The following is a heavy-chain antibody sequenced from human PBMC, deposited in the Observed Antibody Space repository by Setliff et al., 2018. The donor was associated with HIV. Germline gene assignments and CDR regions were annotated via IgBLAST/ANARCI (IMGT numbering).Heavy chain of an antibody. Sequence: SETLSLTCTVSGGSISSYYWSWIRQPPGKGLEWIGYISYSGSTNYNPSLKSRVTLSVKTSKNQFSLKLNSVTAADTAVYYCARGPLVATRLYYFDHWGQGTLVTVSS. CDR2: ISYSGST. D-gene: IGHD5-12*01. CDR1: GGSISSYY. V-gene: IGHV4-59*01. CDR3: ARGPLVATRLYYFDH. J-gene: IGHJ4*02.